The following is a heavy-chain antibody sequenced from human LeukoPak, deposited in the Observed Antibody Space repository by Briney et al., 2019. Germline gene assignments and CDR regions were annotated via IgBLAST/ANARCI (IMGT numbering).Heavy chain of an antibody. V-gene: IGHV3-23*01. CDR1: GFTFSSYA. CDR2: ISGSGGST. Sequence: GGSLRLSCAASGFTFSSYAMSWVRQAPGKGLEWVSTISGSGGSTYYADSVKGRFTISRDSSKNTLSLQMNSLRADDTAVYYCARGYCSSINCYAFDIWGQGTMVTVSS. CDR3: ARGYCSSINCYAFDI. J-gene: IGHJ3*02. D-gene: IGHD2-2*01.